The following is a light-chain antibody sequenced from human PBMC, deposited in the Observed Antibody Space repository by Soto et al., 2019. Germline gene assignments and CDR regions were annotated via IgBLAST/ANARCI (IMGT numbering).Light chain of an antibody. CDR3: QQYGSSPYT. CDR1: QSVSSSY. J-gene: IGKJ2*01. V-gene: IGKV3-20*01. CDR2: GAS. Sequence: EIVVTQSPVTLSVSPGERATLSCRASQSVSSSYLAWYQLKPGQAPRLLIYGASSRATGIPDRFSGSGSGTDFTLTISRLEPEDFAVYYCQQYGSSPYTFGQGTKVDNK.